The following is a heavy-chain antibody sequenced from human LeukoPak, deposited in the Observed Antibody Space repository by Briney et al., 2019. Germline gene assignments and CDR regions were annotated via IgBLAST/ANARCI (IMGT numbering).Heavy chain of an antibody. Sequence: ASVKVSCEASGYTFTGYYMHWVRQAPGQGLEWMGWINPNSGGTNYAQKFQGRVTMTRDTSISTAYMELSRLRSDDTAVYYCASCIGWLFEDAFDIWGQGTMVTVSS. CDR3: ASCIGWLFEDAFDI. V-gene: IGHV1-2*02. J-gene: IGHJ3*02. CDR2: INPNSGGT. D-gene: IGHD1-26*01. CDR1: GYTFTGYY.